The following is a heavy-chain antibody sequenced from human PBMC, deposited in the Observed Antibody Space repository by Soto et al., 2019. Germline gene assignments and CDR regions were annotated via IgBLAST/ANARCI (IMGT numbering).Heavy chain of an antibody. J-gene: IGHJ4*02. CDR2: IIPILGIA. V-gene: IGHV1-69*02. D-gene: IGHD3-22*01. CDR1: GGTFSSYT. CDR3: ASSKLSSGLYFDY. Sequence: ASVKVSCKASGGTFSSYTISWVRQAPGQGLEWMGRIIPILGIANYAQKFQGRVTITADKSTSTAYMELSSLRSEDTAVYYCASSKLSSGLYFDYWGQGTLVTVSS.